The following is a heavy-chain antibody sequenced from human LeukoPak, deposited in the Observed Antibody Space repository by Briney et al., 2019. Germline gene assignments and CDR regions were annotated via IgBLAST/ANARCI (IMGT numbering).Heavy chain of an antibody. J-gene: IGHJ4*02. CDR3: ASEGSSSSWPYFDY. CDR1: GFTFSSYA. CDR2: ISYDGSNK. Sequence: GGSLRLSCAASGFTFSSYAMHWVRQAPGKGLEWVAVISYDGSNKYYADSVKGRFTISRDNSKNTLYLQMNSLRAEVTAVYYCASEGSSSSWPYFDYWGQGTLVTVSS. D-gene: IGHD6-13*01. V-gene: IGHV3-30*04.